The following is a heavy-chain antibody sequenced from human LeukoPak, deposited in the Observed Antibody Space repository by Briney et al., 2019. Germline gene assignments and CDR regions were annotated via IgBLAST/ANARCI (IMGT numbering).Heavy chain of an antibody. CDR1: GFTFSSYA. CDR3: AREAAESYYYGSGSEGMDV. CDR2: ISSSSSYI. D-gene: IGHD3-10*01. J-gene: IGHJ6*02. Sequence: GGSLRLSCAASGFTFSSYAMHWVRQAPGKGLEWVSSISSSSSYIYYADSVKGRFTISRDNAKNSLYLQMNSLRAEDTAVYYCAREAAESYYYGSGSEGMDVWGQGTTVTVSS. V-gene: IGHV3-21*01.